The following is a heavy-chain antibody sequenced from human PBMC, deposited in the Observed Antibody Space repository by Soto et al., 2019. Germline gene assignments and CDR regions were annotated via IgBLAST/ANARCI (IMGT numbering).Heavy chain of an antibody. V-gene: IGHV3-74*01. J-gene: IGHJ4*02. D-gene: IGHD1-1*01. CDR3: TRDNNWSYDY. CDR1: GFTFSSHW. CDR2: IGPSGSGT. Sequence: PGGSLRLSCAASGFTFSSHWMHWVRQAPGKGLVWVSHIGPSGSGTRDADSVQGRFTISRDNARNTLYLQMNSLRDKDTAVYYCTRDNNWSYDYWGQGILVTVSS.